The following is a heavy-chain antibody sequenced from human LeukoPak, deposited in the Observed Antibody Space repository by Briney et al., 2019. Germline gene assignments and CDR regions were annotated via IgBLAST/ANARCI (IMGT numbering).Heavy chain of an antibody. CDR3: ARRIQLWLQVEDY. Sequence: SETLSLTCTVSGGSISSYYWSWIRQPPGKGLEWIGYIYYSGSTNYNPSLKSRVTISVDTSKNQFSLKLSSVTAADSAVYYCARRIQLWLQVEDYWGQGTLVTVSS. V-gene: IGHV4-59*08. D-gene: IGHD5-18*01. J-gene: IGHJ4*02. CDR1: GGSISSYY. CDR2: IYYSGST.